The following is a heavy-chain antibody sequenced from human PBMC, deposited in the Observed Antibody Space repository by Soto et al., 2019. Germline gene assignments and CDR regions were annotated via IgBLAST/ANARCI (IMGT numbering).Heavy chain of an antibody. D-gene: IGHD6-19*01. J-gene: IGHJ4*02. CDR3: VEWAGDY. CDR1: GFTFSTYG. CDR2: IWNDGSNK. V-gene: IGHV3-33*06. Sequence: QVQLVESGGGVVQPGRSLRLSCAASGFTFSTYGMHWVRQAPGKGLEWVAVIWNDGSNKYYADSVKGRFTISRDNSKNKLYLEMNRLRVEDTALYYGVEWAGDYWGQGTLVTVSS.